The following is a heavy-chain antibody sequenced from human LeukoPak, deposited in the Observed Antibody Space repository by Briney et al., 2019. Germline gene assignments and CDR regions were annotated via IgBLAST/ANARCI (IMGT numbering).Heavy chain of an antibody. Sequence: GASVKVSCKASGGTFSSYAISWVRQAPGQGLEWMGGIIPIFGTANYAQKFQGRVTITADESASTAYMELSSLRSEDTAVYYFARSYDILTGRYYYYGMDVWGQGTTVTVSS. J-gene: IGHJ6*02. V-gene: IGHV1-69*13. CDR3: ARSYDILTGRYYYYGMDV. CDR2: IIPIFGTA. D-gene: IGHD3-9*01. CDR1: GGTFSSYA.